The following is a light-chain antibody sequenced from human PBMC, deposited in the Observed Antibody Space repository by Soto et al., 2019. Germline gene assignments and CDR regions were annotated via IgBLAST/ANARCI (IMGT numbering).Light chain of an antibody. CDR3: QQYNTYPWT. CDR1: QSIGSW. CDR2: TAS. J-gene: IGKJ1*01. Sequence: DIHMTQSPSTLSGSVGDRVIITFRASQSIGSWLAWYQQQPGKVPKLLIYTASTLQSGVPSRFSGSGSGAEFTLTISSLQPEDFATYYCQQYNTYPWTFGQGTKVDIK. V-gene: IGKV1-5*03.